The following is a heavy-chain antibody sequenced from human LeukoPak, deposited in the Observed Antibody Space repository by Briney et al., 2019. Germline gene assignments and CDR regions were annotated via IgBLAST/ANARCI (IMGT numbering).Heavy chain of an antibody. CDR3: TTDGSITMIVVVNSYFDY. CDR2: IKSKTDGGTT. J-gene: IGHJ4*02. Sequence: GGSLRLSCAASGSTFSNAWMSWVRQAPGKGLEWVGRIKSKTDGGTTDYAAPVKGRFTISRDDSKNTLYLQMNSLKTEDTAVYYCTTDGSITMIVVVNSYFDYWGQGTLVTVSS. CDR1: GSTFSNAW. V-gene: IGHV3-15*01. D-gene: IGHD3-22*01.